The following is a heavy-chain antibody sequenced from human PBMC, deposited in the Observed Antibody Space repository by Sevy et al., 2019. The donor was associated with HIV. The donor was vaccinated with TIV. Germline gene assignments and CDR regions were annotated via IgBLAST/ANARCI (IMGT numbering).Heavy chain of an antibody. CDR1: GFTVNNVW. V-gene: IGHV3-15*01. D-gene: IGHD5-12*01. CDR3: AVDSEFYGYRSTSSA. J-gene: IGHJ4*02. CDR2: IRSKTVGGTA. Sequence: GGSLRLSCAASGFTVNNVWMSWVRQAPGKGLEWVGRIRSKTVGGTADYAVPVKGRFTISRDDSKNTMYLQMNSLKTEDTAVYYCAVDSEFYGYRSTSSAGGQGTLVTVSS.